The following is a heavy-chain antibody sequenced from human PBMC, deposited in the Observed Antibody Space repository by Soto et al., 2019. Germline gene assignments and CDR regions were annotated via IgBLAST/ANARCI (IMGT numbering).Heavy chain of an antibody. D-gene: IGHD4-17*01. J-gene: IGHJ5*02. V-gene: IGHV3-73*01. CDR3: TRPKNYGGNGWFDP. CDR2: IRSKANSYAT. Sequence: GGSLRLSCAASGFTFSGSAMHWVRQASGKGLEWVGRIRSKANSYATAYAASVKGRFTISIDDSKNTAYLQMNSLKTEDTAVYYCTRPKNYGGNGWFDPWGQGTLVTVSS. CDR1: GFTFSGSA.